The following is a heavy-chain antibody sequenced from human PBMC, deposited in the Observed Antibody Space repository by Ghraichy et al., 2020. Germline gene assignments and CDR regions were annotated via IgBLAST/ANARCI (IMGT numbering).Heavy chain of an antibody. CDR2: ISYDGSNK. V-gene: IGHV3-30*18. J-gene: IGHJ3*02. D-gene: IGHD6-19*01. CDR3: AKTMIAVAVLDAFDI. CDR1: GFTFSSYG. Sequence: GGSLRLSCAASGFTFSSYGMHWVRQAPGKGLEWVAVISYDGSNKYYADSVKGRFTISRDNSKNTLYLQMNSLRAEDTAVYYCAKTMIAVAVLDAFDIWGQGTMVTVSS.